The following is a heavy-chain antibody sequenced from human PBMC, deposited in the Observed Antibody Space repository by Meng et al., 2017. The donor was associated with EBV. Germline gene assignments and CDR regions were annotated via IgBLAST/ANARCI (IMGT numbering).Heavy chain of an antibody. CDR1: GASVSGGTFH. Sequence: QVQLLVSGPGLVXPXXXXXLTXTXSGASVSGGTFHWSWIRQPPGKELEWMGYIYDGGTTFYNPSLKSRVTIFLDTSRNQFSLGLRSVTTADTAVYYCAKSSSSTPGAVDSWGQGTLVTVSS. CDR2: IYDGGTT. J-gene: IGHJ4*02. V-gene: IGHV4-61*01. D-gene: IGHD6-6*01. CDR3: AKSSSSTPGAVDS.